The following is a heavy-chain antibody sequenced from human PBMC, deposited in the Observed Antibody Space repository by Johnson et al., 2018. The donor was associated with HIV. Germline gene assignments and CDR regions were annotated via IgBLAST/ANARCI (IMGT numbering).Heavy chain of an antibody. Sequence: VKLVESGGGLAKPAWSPRLSCAASQFTFSSYYMNCVRQAPGNGLELVGQVNPNGGSTYLIDSVKGRFTISRDNAKNSLYLQMNSLRAEDTALYYCARDPPLALGGAFDIWGQGTMVTVSS. CDR2: VNPNGGST. J-gene: IGHJ3*02. CDR3: ARDPPLALGGAFDI. D-gene: IGHD3-16*01. CDR1: QFTFSSYY. V-gene: IGHV3-25*05.